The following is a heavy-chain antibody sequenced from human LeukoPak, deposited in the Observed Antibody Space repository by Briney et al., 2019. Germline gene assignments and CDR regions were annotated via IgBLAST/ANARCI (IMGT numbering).Heavy chain of an antibody. CDR1: GYTFTGYY. CDR2: INPNSGGT. Sequence: ASVKVSCKASGYTFTGYYMHWVRQAPGQGLEWMGWINPNSGGTNYAQKFQGRVTMTRDTSISTACMELSRLRSDDTAVYYCARGSPYYYDSSGYPDYWGQGTLVTVSS. D-gene: IGHD3-22*01. J-gene: IGHJ4*02. CDR3: ARGSPYYYDSSGYPDY. V-gene: IGHV1-2*02.